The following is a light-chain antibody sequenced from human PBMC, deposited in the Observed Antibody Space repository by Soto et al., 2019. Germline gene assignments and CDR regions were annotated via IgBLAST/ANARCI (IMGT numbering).Light chain of an antibody. CDR2: GAS. CDR1: QSVSSN. J-gene: IGKJ5*01. Sequence: IVMTQSPATVSVSPWERGTLSFMASQSVSSNLAWYHQKPGQAPRLLIYGASSRATGIPVRFSGSGSGTEFTLTSSSLEPEDFAVYYCQQRSNWPPGVTFGQGTRLEIK. V-gene: IGKV3-15*01. CDR3: QQRSNWPPGVT.